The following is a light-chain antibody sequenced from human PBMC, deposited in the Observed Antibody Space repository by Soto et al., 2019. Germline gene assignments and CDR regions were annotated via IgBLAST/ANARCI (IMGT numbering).Light chain of an antibody. V-gene: IGLV2-14*01. CDR2: DVS. Sequence: QSALTQPASVSGSPGQSITISCTGTSSDVGGYNYVSWYQQHPGNAPKLMIYDVSNRPSGVSNRFSGSKSGNTASLTISGLQADDEADYYCSSYTSSSTLLYVFGTGTKVTVL. CDR3: SSYTSSSTLLYV. CDR1: SSDVGGYNY. J-gene: IGLJ1*01.